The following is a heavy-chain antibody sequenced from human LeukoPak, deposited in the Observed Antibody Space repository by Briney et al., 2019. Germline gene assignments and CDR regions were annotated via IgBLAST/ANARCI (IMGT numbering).Heavy chain of an antibody. CDR3: AAWTDRGYNF. J-gene: IGHJ4*02. CDR2: INPGGSQK. CDR1: GFSFSGSW. D-gene: IGHD5-24*01. V-gene: IGHV3-7*01. Sequence: PGESLRLSCAASGFSFSGSWMNWVRQAPGKGLEWVANINPGGSQKRFVDSVMGRFTMSRDNAKNSLYLQMNSLRSEDTAVFYCAAWTDRGYNFWGQGTLVTVSS.